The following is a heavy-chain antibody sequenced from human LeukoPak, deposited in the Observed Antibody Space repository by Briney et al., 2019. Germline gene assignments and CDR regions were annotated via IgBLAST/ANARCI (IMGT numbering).Heavy chain of an antibody. Sequence: SETLSLTCTVSGGSISSGGYYWSWIRQHPGKGLECIGYIYYSGSTYYNPSLKSRVTISVDTSKNQFPLKLSSVTAADTAVYYCAREYYYDSSGYYYVGAFDIWGQGTMVTVSS. J-gene: IGHJ3*02. CDR2: IYYSGST. CDR1: GGSISSGGYY. CDR3: AREYYYDSSGYYYVGAFDI. V-gene: IGHV4-31*03. D-gene: IGHD3-22*01.